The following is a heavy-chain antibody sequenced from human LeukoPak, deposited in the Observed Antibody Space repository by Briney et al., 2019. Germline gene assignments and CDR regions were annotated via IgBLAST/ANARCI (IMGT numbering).Heavy chain of an antibody. CDR1: GFTFDDYA. V-gene: IGHV3-43D*04. D-gene: IGHD3-3*01. J-gene: IGHJ5*02. CDR2: ISRDGGST. CDR3: PKDYRQGFWIGYNH. Sequence: GGSLRLSCAASGFTFDDYALHWVRQAPGKGLEWVSLISRDGGSTYYADSVKGRFTISRDNSKTSLYLQMNSLRAEDTTLFYCPKDYRQGFWIGYNHWGQGTLVTLSS.